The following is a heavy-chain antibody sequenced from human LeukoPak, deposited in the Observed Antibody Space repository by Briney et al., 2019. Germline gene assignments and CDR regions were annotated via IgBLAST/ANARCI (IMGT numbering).Heavy chain of an antibody. D-gene: IGHD3-3*01. V-gene: IGHV3-30*03. CDR2: ISYDGSNK. CDR3: ASPPIPTYYDFWSGSVDY. Sequence: GGSLRLSCAASGFTFSSYGMHWVRQAPGKGLEWVAVISYDGSNKYYADSVKGRFTISRDNSKNTLYLQMNSLRAEDTAVYYCASPPIPTYYDFWSGSVDYWGQGTLVTVSS. J-gene: IGHJ4*02. CDR1: GFTFSSYG.